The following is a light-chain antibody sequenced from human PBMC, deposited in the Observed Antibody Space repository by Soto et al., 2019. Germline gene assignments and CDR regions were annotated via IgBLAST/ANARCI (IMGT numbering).Light chain of an antibody. Sequence: EIVLTQSPGTLSLSPGEIATLSCRASQSVTTSYLAWYQQKPGQAPRLLIYGASSRATGIPDRFSGSGSGTDFTLTISRLEPEDFAVYYCQQYGSSPLWTFGQGTKVDI. CDR1: QSVTTSY. CDR2: GAS. V-gene: IGKV3-20*01. CDR3: QQYGSSPLWT. J-gene: IGKJ1*01.